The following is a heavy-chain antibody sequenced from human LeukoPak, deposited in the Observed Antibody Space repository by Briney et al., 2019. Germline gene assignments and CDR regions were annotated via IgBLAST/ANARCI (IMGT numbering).Heavy chain of an antibody. CDR2: IDWDDDK. J-gene: IGHJ3*01. CDR1: GLSLRTSGMC. V-gene: IGHV2-70*11. Sequence: KESGPTLAKPTETLTLTCTFSGLSLRTSGMCVNWIRQPPGRALEWLARIDWDDDKYHSTSLMTRLTISKDTSQNQVILTMTSMDPVDTATYYCARMARSIVGRPEAFDVWGQGTMVTVSS. D-gene: IGHD6-6*01. CDR3: ARMARSIVGRPEAFDV.